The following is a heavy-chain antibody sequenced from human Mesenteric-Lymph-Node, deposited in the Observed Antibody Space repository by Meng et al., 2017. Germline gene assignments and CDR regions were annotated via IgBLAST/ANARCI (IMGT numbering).Heavy chain of an antibody. V-gene: IGHV1-69*13. Sequence: SVKVSCKASGGTFSSYAISWVRQAPGQGLEWMGGIIPIFGTANYAQKFQGRVTITADESTSTAYMELSSLRSEDTAVYYCARDYPRGGDCYSIWSCAFDIWGQETMVTVSS. CDR1: GGTFSSYA. D-gene: IGHD2-21*02. CDR2: IIPIFGTA. CDR3: ARDYPRGGDCYSIWSCAFDI. J-gene: IGHJ3*02.